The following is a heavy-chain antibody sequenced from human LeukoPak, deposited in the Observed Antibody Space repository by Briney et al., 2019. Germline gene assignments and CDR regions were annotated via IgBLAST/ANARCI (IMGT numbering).Heavy chain of an antibody. CDR1: GGSISSGGYS. V-gene: IGHV4-30-2*01. J-gene: IGHJ3*02. CDR3: ARGMIVAGYDAFDI. D-gene: IGHD3-22*01. Sequence: SQTLSLTCAVSGGSISSGGYSWSWIRQPPGKGLEWIGYIYHSGSTYYNPSLKSRVTISVDRSKNQFSLKLSSVTAADTAVYYCARGMIVAGYDAFDIWGQGTMVTVSS. CDR2: IYHSGST.